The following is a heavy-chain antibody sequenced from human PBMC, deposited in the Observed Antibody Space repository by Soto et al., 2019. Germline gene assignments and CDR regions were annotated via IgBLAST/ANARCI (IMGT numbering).Heavy chain of an antibody. J-gene: IGHJ6*02. D-gene: IGHD3-10*01. V-gene: IGHV5-10-1*01. CDR1: GYSFTSYW. CDR2: IDPSDSYT. Sequence: GESLKISCKGSGYSFTSYWISWVRQMPGKGLEWMGRIDPSDSYTNYNPSLQGHVTISAGKSISTAYLQWSSLKASDTAMYYCARVHYCYYGMDVWGQGTTVTVSS. CDR3: ARVHYCYYGMDV.